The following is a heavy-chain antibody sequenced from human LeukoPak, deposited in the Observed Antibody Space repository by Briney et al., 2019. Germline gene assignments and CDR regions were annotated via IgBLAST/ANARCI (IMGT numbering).Heavy chain of an antibody. CDR2: FYYTGST. CDR1: GGSISSYY. CDR3: ARDSDYYNDFSATYYYMDV. D-gene: IGHD1-26*01. V-gene: IGHV4-59*01. J-gene: IGHJ6*03. Sequence: SETLSFTCTVSGGSISSYYWSWIRQPPGKGLEWIGNFYYTGSTNYNPSLKSRVTISVDTSKNQFSLKLSSVTAADTAVYYCARDSDYYNDFSATYYYMDVWGKGTTVTVSS.